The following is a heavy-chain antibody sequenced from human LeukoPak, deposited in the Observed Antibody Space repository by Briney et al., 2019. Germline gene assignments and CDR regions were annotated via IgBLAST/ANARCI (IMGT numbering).Heavy chain of an antibody. CDR2: IIPIFGTA. Sequence: AASVTVSCTASGGTFSSYAISWVRQAPGQGLEWMGGIIPIFGTANYAQKFQGRVTITADESTSTAYMELSSLRSEDTAVYYCARGRYCSSTSCYTGPDYWGQGTLVTVSS. CDR1: GGTFSSYA. CDR3: ARGRYCSSTSCYTGPDY. J-gene: IGHJ4*02. D-gene: IGHD2-2*02. V-gene: IGHV1-69*13.